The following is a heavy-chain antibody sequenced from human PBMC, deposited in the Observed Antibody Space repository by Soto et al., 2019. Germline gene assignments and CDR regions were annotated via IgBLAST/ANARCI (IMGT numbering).Heavy chain of an antibody. Sequence: PGGSLRLSCAVSGFTFSSYDMHWVRQVTGKGLEWVSAIGTAGDTYYPGSVKDRFTISRENARNSLYLQMNSLRAGDTAVYYCARANAGLYYFDYWGQGTLVTVSS. V-gene: IGHV3-13*01. J-gene: IGHJ4*02. D-gene: IGHD6-13*01. CDR2: IGTAGDT. CDR3: ARANAGLYYFDY. CDR1: GFTFSSYD.